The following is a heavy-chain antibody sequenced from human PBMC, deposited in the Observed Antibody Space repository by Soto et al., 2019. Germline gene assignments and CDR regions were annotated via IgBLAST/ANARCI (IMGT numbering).Heavy chain of an antibody. D-gene: IGHD4-17*01. V-gene: IGHV3-30*18. Sequence: GGSLRLSCAASGFTFSSYGMHWVRQAPGKGLEWVAVISYDGSNKYYADSVKGRFTISRDNSKNTLYLQMNSLRAEDTAVYYCAKDRTVTLPYYFDYWGQGTLVTVSS. J-gene: IGHJ4*02. CDR1: GFTFSSYG. CDR2: ISYDGSNK. CDR3: AKDRTVTLPYYFDY.